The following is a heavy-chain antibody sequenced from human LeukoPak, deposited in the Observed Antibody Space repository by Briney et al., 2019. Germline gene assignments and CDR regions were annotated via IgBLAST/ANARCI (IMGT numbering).Heavy chain of an antibody. Sequence: ASVKVSCEASGGDFSNYGISWARQAPGQGLEWIGRIIPILGLAKTAQHLQDRVTITADRSTTIVYMELRGLTSEDTAIYYCARGVSTSRFFDYWGQGTQVTVSS. V-gene: IGHV1-69*04. J-gene: IGHJ4*02. D-gene: IGHD2-2*01. CDR2: IIPILGLA. CDR3: ARGVSTSRFFDY. CDR1: GGDFSNYG.